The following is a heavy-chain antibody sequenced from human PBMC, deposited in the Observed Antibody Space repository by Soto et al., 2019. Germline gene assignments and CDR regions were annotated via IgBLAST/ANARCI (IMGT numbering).Heavy chain of an antibody. CDR2: ISSSSSTI. Sequence: EVQLVESGGGLVQPGGSLRLSCAASGFTFSSYSMNWVRQAPGKGLEWVSYISSSSSTIYNADSVKGRFTISRDNAKNSLYLQMNSLRDEDTAVYYCARRGSGSYEGGTYYYYYYGMDVWGQGTTVTVSS. D-gene: IGHD3-10*01. V-gene: IGHV3-48*02. J-gene: IGHJ6*02. CDR3: ARRGSGSYEGGTYYYYYYGMDV. CDR1: GFTFSSYS.